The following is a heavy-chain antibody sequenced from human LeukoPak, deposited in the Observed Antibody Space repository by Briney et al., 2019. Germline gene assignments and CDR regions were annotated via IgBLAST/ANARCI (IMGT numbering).Heavy chain of an antibody. CDR1: GYTFTSYD. CDR3: ARREQWLVGDDY. J-gene: IGHJ4*02. CDR2: MNPNSGNT. V-gene: IGHV1-8*03. Sequence: ASVKVSCKASGYTFTSYDIYCVRQATGQGREWMGYMNPNSGNTGYAQKFQGRVTITRNTSISTAYMELSSLRSEDTAVYDCARREQWLVGDDYWGQGTLVTVSS. D-gene: IGHD6-19*01.